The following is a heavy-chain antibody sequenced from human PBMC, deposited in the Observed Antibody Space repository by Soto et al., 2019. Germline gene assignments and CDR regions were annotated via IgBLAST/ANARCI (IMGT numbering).Heavy chain of an antibody. CDR3: ARDKAVGATTGSSFHY. J-gene: IGHJ4*02. CDR1: GFTFSTYW. V-gene: IGHV3-7*01. Sequence: GGSLRLSCAASGFTFSTYWMTWVRQAPGKGLEWVANIKQDGSEKYYVDSVKGRFTISRDNNKNSLFLQMSSLRAEDTALYYCARDKAVGATTGSSFHYWGQGT. D-gene: IGHD1-26*01. CDR2: IKQDGSEK.